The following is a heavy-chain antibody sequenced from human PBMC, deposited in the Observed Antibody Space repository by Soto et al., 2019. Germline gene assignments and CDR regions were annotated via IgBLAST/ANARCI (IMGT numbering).Heavy chain of an antibody. CDR3: ARVAAMVYYYGMDV. CDR1: GGSISSGDYY. Sequence: PSETLSLTCTVSGGSISSGDYYWSWIRQPPGKGLEWIGYIYYSGSTYYNPSLKSRVTISVDTSKNQFSLKLSSVTAADTAVYYCARVAAMVYYYGMDVWGQGTTVTVSS. CDR2: IYYSGST. D-gene: IGHD5-18*01. V-gene: IGHV4-30-4*01. J-gene: IGHJ6*02.